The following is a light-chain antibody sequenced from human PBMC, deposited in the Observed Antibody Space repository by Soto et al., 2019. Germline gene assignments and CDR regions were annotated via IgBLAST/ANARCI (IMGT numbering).Light chain of an antibody. CDR1: QSISKW. CDR2: DAS. V-gene: IGKV1-5*01. CDR3: QQYKNWLTWT. Sequence: DIQMNQSPSTLSASIRDRVTITCRASQSISKWLAWYQQKPGKAPNLLIYDASNLESGVPSRFSGSGSGTEFTLTISSLQSEDLAVYYCQQYKNWLTWTFGQGTKVDIK. J-gene: IGKJ1*01.